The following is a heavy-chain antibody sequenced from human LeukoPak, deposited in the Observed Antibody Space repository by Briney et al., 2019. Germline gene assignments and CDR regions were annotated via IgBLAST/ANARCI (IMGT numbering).Heavy chain of an antibody. D-gene: IGHD2-15*01. CDR3: ARGSGPGVPFDY. CDR2: IYYSGST. CDR1: GGSVSSGSYY. Sequence: SETLSLTCIVSGGSVSSGSYYWSWIRQPPGTGLEWIGYIYYSGSTNYNPSLKSRVTISVDTSKNQFTLKLSSVTAADTAVYHCARGSGPGVPFDYWGQGTLVTVSS. J-gene: IGHJ4*02. V-gene: IGHV4-61*01.